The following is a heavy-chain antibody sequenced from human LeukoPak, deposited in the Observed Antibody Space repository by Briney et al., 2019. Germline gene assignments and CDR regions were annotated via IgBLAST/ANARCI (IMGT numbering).Heavy chain of an antibody. J-gene: IGHJ3*02. V-gene: IGHV3-20*04. CDR2: INWNGGST. CDR3: ARDRSGVGAFDI. Sequence: PGGSLRLSCAASGFTFSSYAMSWVRQPPGKGLEWVSGINWNGGSTGYADSVKGRFTISRDNAKNSLYLQMNSLRAEDTALYYCARDRSGVGAFDIWGQGTMVTVSS. D-gene: IGHD1-26*01. CDR1: GFTFSSYA.